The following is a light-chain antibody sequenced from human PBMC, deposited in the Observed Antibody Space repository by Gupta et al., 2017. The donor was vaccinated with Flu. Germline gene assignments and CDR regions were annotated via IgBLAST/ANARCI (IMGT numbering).Light chain of an antibody. J-gene: IGLJ3*02. CDR2: KDN. CDR1: VLPKQY. Sequence: PGQTARIPCSGDVLPKQYAYWYQQRPGQAPVQVIYKDNERASGIPERFSGSSSGTTVTLTISGVQAEDEADYYCQSVDSSGTWVFGGGTKLTGL. CDR3: QSVDSSGTWV. V-gene: IGLV3-25*03.